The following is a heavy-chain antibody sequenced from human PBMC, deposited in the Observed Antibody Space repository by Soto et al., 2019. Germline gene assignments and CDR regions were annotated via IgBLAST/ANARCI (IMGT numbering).Heavy chain of an antibody. V-gene: IGHV1-69*08. D-gene: IGHD3-10*01. CDR2: IIPILGIA. Sequence: QVQLVQSGAEVKKPGSSVKVSCKASGGTFSSYTISWVRQAPGQGLEWMGRIIPILGIANYAQKFQGRVTITADKSTSTAYMELSSLRSEDTAVYYCARDYGSGSYGNWFDPWGREPWSPSPQ. J-gene: IGHJ5*02. CDR1: GGTFSSYT. CDR3: ARDYGSGSYGNWFDP.